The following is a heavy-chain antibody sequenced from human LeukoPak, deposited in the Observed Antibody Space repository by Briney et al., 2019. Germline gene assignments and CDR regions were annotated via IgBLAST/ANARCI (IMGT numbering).Heavy chain of an antibody. J-gene: IGHJ4*02. Sequence: GGSLRPSCAASGFIFSNYSMSWVRQAPARWLEWVSSLRGDGETFYADSVKGRFTLSRDDSRNTVYLQLNNLRVEDKAVYYCEKASWVSSADAVLWGQGTLVTVFS. V-gene: IGHV3-23*01. D-gene: IGHD3-16*01. CDR2: LRGDGET. CDR3: EKASWVSSADAVL. CDR1: GFIFSNYS.